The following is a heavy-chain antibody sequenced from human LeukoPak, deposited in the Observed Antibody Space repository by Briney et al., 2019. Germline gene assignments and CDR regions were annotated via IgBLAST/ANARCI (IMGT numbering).Heavy chain of an antibody. J-gene: IGHJ4*02. CDR1: GYTFTGYY. Sequence: ASVKVSCKASGYTFTGYYIHWVRQAPGQGLEWMGWINPNSGGTNFAQSFQGRVTLTRDTSISTAYVELSRLRSDDTAVFYCARDRVGAGRNSFDYWGQGTLVTVSS. V-gene: IGHV1-2*02. CDR3: ARDRVGAGRNSFDY. D-gene: IGHD1-26*01. CDR2: INPNSGGT.